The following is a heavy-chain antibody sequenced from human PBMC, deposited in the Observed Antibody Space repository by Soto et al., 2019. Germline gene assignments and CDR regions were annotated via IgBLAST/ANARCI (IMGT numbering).Heavy chain of an antibody. V-gene: IGHV3-23*01. Sequence: GGSLRLSCAASGFTFSSYAMSWVRQAPGKGLEWVSAISGSGGSTYYADYVKGRFTISRDNSKNTLYLQMNSLRAEDTAVYYCARNYYDSGGGFDYWGQGTLVTVSS. CDR2: ISGSGGST. CDR3: ARNYYDSGGGFDY. J-gene: IGHJ4*02. D-gene: IGHD3-22*01. CDR1: GFTFSSYA.